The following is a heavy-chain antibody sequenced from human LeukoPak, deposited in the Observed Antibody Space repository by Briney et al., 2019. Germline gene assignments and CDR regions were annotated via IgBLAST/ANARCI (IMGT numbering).Heavy chain of an antibody. D-gene: IGHD4-17*01. CDR3: ARDRTVTTGEFDY. CDR2: MIPSTGST. V-gene: IGHV1-46*01. Sequence: GASVKVSCKASRYTFTSYYMHWARQAPGQGLEWMGIMIPSTGSTSYSQKFQGRVTMTRDTSTSTVYMELSRLRSEDTAAYYCARDRTVTTGEFDYWGQGTLVTVSS. CDR1: RYTFTSYY. J-gene: IGHJ4*02.